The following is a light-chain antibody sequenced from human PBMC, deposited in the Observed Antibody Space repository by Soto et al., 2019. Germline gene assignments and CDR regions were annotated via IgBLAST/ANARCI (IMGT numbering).Light chain of an antibody. CDR2: EVN. Sequence: QAVLTQRPSASASPGQSVAISCTGTGSDVGGYNYVSWYQQHPGKAPKLMIYEVNKRPSGVPDRFSGSKSGNTASLTVSGLQAEDEADYYCSSYAGSSNVFGTGTKVTVL. CDR1: GSDVGGYNY. J-gene: IGLJ1*01. V-gene: IGLV2-8*01. CDR3: SSYAGSSNV.